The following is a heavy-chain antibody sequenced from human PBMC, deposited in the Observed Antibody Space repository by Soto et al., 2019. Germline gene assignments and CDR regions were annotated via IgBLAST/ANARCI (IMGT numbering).Heavy chain of an antibody. CDR3: AKGVSQYTPLALFDY. Sequence: GGSLKLSCAASGFTFSSYAMSWVRQAPGKGLEWVSTISGSDGRTYSTDSVEGRFTISRDNSRNTAYLQMNSLRVEDTAVYYCAKGVSQYTPLALFDYWGRGTLVTVSS. CDR1: GFTFSSYA. J-gene: IGHJ4*02. D-gene: IGHD5-18*01. V-gene: IGHV3-23*01. CDR2: ISGSDGRT.